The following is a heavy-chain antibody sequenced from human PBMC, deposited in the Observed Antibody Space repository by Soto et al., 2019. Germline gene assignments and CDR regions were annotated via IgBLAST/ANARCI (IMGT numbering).Heavy chain of an antibody. V-gene: IGHV6-1*01. CDR3: ARDGGGWNWYFDL. CDR2: TYYRSKWFY. CDR1: GDSVSSVTAT. J-gene: IGHJ2*01. Sequence: PSQTLSLTCAIPGDSVSSVTATWSWIRQSPSRGLEWLGRTYYRSKWFYDYAPSVQSRIAITPDTSKNQLFLHLNSVTPEDTAIYFCARDGGGWNWYFDLWGRGTLVTVSA. D-gene: IGHD6-19*01.